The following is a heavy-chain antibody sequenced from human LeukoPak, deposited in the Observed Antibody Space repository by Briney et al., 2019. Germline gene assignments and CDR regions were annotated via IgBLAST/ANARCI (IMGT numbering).Heavy chain of an antibody. CDR2: ISSSSSYI. CDR1: GFTFSSYS. Sequence: GGSLRLSCAASGFTFSSYSMNWVRQAPGKGLEWVSSISSSSSYIYYADSVKDRFTISRDNTKNSLYLQMNSLRAEDTAVYYCARGNLVGPLDYWGQGTLVTVSS. V-gene: IGHV3-21*01. J-gene: IGHJ4*02. D-gene: IGHD2/OR15-2a*01. CDR3: ARGNLVGPLDY.